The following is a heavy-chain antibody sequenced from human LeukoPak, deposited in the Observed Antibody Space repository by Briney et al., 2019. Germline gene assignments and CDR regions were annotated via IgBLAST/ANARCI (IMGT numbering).Heavy chain of an antibody. Sequence: SVKLSCKVSGYSRNTLSIHWVRQASRKGLELLWHVDSEDGETKYAQSFQGRVTMTEDRSTDTSYMGLRSLTYEATDVYYCAIDFRAGVIYAFDFWGQGTMVGVSS. CDR2: VDSEDGET. D-gene: IGHD3-22*01. J-gene: IGHJ3*01. CDR1: GYSRNTLS. V-gene: IGHV1-24*01. CDR3: AIDFRAGVIYAFDF.